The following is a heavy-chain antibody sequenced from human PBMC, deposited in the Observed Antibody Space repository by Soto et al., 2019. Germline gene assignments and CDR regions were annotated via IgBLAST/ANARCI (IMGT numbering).Heavy chain of an antibody. Sequence: SETLSLTCTVSGGSITSYYWTWIRQPPGKGLEWIGYIYYSGSTSYNPSLKSRVTISVDTSKNQFSLKLSSVTAADTAVYYCARVNWDIVVVIFDYWGQGTLVTVS. V-gene: IGHV4-59*01. D-gene: IGHD2-21*01. CDR2: IYYSGST. CDR3: ARVNWDIVVVIFDY. CDR1: GGSITSYY. J-gene: IGHJ4*02.